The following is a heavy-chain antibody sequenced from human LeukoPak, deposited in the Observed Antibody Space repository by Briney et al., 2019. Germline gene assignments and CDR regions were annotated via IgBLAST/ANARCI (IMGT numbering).Heavy chain of an antibody. CDR3: ARSGGYYYDSSGPFQH. J-gene: IGHJ1*01. V-gene: IGHV1-2*02. CDR1: GYTFTGYY. D-gene: IGHD3-22*01. CDR2: INPNSGGT. Sequence: ASVKVSCKASGYTFTGYYMHWVRQAPGQGLEWMGWINPNSGGTNYAQKFQGRVTMTRDTSISTAYMELSRLRSDDTAVYYCARSGGYYYDSSGPFQHWGQGTLVTVSS.